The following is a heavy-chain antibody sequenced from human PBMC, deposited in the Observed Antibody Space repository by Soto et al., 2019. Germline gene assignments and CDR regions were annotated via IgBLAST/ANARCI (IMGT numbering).Heavy chain of an antibody. V-gene: IGHV3-21*01. CDR3: AKYSYGYFVGHYFDY. CDR1: GFTFTRYS. Sequence: GGSLRLSCAASGFTFTRYSMDWVRQAPGKGLEWVSSISSTTNYIYYADSMKGRFTVSRDNAKNSVYLEMNSLSAEDTAVYYCAKYSYGYFVGHYFDYWGQGTLVTVSS. D-gene: IGHD5-18*01. J-gene: IGHJ4*02. CDR2: ISSTTNYI.